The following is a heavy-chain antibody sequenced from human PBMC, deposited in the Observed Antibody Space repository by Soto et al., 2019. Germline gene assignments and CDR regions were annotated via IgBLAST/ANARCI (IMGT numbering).Heavy chain of an antibody. CDR3: ATRAHQKLELRRLGYYYYGMDV. J-gene: IGHJ6*02. D-gene: IGHD1-7*01. CDR2: FDPEDGET. CDR1: GYTLTELS. V-gene: IGHV1-24*01. Sequence: GASVKVSCKVSGYTLTELSMHWVRQAPGKGLEWMGGFDPEDGETIYAQKFQGRVTMTEDTSTDTAYMELSSLRSEDTAVYYCATRAHQKLELRRLGYYYYGMDVWGQGTTVTSP.